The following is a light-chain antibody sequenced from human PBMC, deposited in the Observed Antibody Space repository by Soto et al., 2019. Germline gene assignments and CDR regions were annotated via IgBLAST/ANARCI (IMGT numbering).Light chain of an antibody. V-gene: IGKV1-27*01. CDR1: QGISNY. Sequence: DIQMTQSPSSLSASVGDRATITCRASQGISNYLAWYQQKPGKVPKLLIYAASTLQSGLPSRFSGSGSGTDFILTISSLQPEDVATYYCQKYNSAPRTFGQGTKVEIK. CDR3: QKYNSAPRT. CDR2: AAS. J-gene: IGKJ1*01.